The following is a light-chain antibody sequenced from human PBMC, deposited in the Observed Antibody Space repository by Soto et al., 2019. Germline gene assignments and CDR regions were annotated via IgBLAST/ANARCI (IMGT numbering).Light chain of an antibody. CDR3: QQTFTTPWT. CDR1: QAISSH. J-gene: IGKJ1*01. Sequence: DIQLTQSPSSLSASLGDIVSVTCRASQAISSHLNWYQHSPGRAPRLLIYAATRLQSGAPSRFSGSGSGTVFTLTISSLQHEDFATYYCQQTFTTPWTFGQGTKV. CDR2: AAT. V-gene: IGKV1-39*01.